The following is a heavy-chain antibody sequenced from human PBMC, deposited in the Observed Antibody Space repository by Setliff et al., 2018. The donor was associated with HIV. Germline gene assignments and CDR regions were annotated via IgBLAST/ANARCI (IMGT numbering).Heavy chain of an antibody. CDR1: GGSIKSSSYY. V-gene: IGHV4-39*07. CDR2: IYYSGNT. D-gene: IGHD6-13*01. Sequence: KTSETLSLTCTVSGGSIKSSSYYWGWIRQPPGKGLEWIGSIYYSGNTYYNPSLKSRVTISVDTSRNQFSLRLSSVTAADTAIYYCARVPTSSWYVTTQRTKEYFHHWGQGTLVTVSS. CDR3: ARVPTSSWYVTTQRTKEYFHH. J-gene: IGHJ1*01.